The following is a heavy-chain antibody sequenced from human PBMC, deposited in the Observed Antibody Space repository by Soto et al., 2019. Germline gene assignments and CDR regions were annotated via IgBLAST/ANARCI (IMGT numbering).Heavy chain of an antibody. J-gene: IGHJ4*02. CDR2: IIGAGDDT. Sequence: GGSLRLSCAASVFSFSNYAMSWVRQAPGKGLEWVSAIIGAGDDTFHADSVKGRLTISRDNSKNTLFLQMNSLRADDTALYYCVKGSATSRPYYFDHWGQGTLVTVSS. CDR3: VKGSATSRPYYFDH. CDR1: VFSFSNYA. V-gene: IGHV3-23*01.